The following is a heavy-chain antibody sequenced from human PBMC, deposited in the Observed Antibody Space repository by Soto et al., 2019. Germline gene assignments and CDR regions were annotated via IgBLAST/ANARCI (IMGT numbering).Heavy chain of an antibody. V-gene: IGHV3-48*01. CDR1: GFTFSSYS. CDR2: ISSSSSTI. J-gene: IGHJ4*02. D-gene: IGHD6-13*01. CDR3: ARDGPHSSSWPFDY. Sequence: EVQLVESGGGLVQPGGSLRLSCAASGFTFSSYSMNWVRQAPGKGLEWVSYISSSSSTIYYADSVKGRFTISRDNAKNSLDLQMNGRRAEDTAVYYCARDGPHSSSWPFDYWGQGTLVTVSS.